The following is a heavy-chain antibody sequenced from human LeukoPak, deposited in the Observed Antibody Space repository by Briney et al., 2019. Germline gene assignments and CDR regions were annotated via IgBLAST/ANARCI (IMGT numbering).Heavy chain of an antibody. D-gene: IGHD3-9*01. CDR1: GGSISSYY. CDR3: ARNKPRYFDWLALFDY. CDR2: IYYSGST. V-gene: IGHV4-59*12. Sequence: PSETLSLTCTVSGGSISSYYWSWIRQPPGKGLEWIGYIYYSGSTNYNPSLKSRVTISVDTSKNQFSLKLSSVTAADTAVYYCARNKPRYFDWLALFDYWGQGTLVTVSS. J-gene: IGHJ4*02.